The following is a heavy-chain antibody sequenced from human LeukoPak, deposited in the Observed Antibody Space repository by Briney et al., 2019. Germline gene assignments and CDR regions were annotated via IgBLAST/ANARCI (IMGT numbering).Heavy chain of an antibody. Sequence: PGGSLRLSCAASGFTFSSYAMSWVRQAPGKGLEWVSAISSSGGSTHYADSVKGRFTISRDNSKNTLFLQMSSLRVEDTAVYYCVKVASSPGPFDYWGQGTLVTVSS. D-gene: IGHD6-13*01. J-gene: IGHJ4*02. CDR2: ISSSGGST. CDR1: GFTFSSYA. V-gene: IGHV3-23*01. CDR3: VKVASSPGPFDY.